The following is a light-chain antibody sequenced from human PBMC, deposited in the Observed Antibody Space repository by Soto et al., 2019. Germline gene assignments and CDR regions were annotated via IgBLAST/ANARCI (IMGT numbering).Light chain of an antibody. CDR2: EDN. Sequence: NFMLTQPHSVSESPGKTVTISCTRSSGSIASNYVQWYQQRPGSAPTTVIYEDNQRPSGVPDRFSGSIDSSSNSASLTISGLKTEDEADYYCQSYDSSNHEVVFGEGTKVTVL. CDR1: SGSIASNY. J-gene: IGLJ2*01. CDR3: QSYDSSNHEVV. V-gene: IGLV6-57*04.